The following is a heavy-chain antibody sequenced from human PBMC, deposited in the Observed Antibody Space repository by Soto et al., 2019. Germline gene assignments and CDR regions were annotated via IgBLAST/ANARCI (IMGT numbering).Heavy chain of an antibody. D-gene: IGHD2-15*01. CDR2: IIPIFASS. CDR1: GGTFSNFG. CDR3: AKDVGFLQLLFVFET. V-gene: IGHV1-69*01. Sequence: QVQLVQSGAEVQKPGSSVRVSCKASGGTFSNFGFIWVRQAPGQGLEWMGGIIPIFASSNYAQKFQGRLTITADESTSTAYMDLSSLRSEDTAVYFCAKDVGFLQLLFVFETWGQGTLVTVSS. J-gene: IGHJ5*02.